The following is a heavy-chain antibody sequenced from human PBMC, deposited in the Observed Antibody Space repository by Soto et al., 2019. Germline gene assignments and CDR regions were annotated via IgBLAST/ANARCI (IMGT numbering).Heavy chain of an antibody. CDR3: TTDQGYSYGYSLEYFDY. V-gene: IGHV3-23*01. J-gene: IGHJ4*02. D-gene: IGHD5-18*01. CDR1: GFTFNSYA. Sequence: GGSLRLPCAASGFTFNSYAMSWVRQAPGKGLEWVSAISGSGGTTDYAAPVKGRFTISRDDSKNTLYLQMNSLKTEDTAVYYCTTDQGYSYGYSLEYFDYWGQGTLVTVSS. CDR2: ISGSGGTT.